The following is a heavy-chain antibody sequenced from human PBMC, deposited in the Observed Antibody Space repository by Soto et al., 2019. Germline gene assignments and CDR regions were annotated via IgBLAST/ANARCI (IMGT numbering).Heavy chain of an antibody. CDR1: GFTFSSYW. V-gene: IGHV3-74*01. Sequence: EVQLVESGGGLVQPGGSLRLSCAASGFTFSSYWMHWVRQAPGKGLVWVSHISTDGSYTTYADAVKGRFTISRDNAKKTLYLQMNSLRAEDTAVYYCARGGWGWGQGTMVTVSS. D-gene: IGHD1-26*01. CDR3: ARGGWG. CDR2: ISTDGSYT. J-gene: IGHJ3*01.